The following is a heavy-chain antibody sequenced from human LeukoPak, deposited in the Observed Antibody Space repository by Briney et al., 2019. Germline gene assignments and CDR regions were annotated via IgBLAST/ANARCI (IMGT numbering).Heavy chain of an antibody. V-gene: IGHV3-30*18. CDR1: GFTFSSYG. CDR3: AKDPGGSQPTDY. J-gene: IGHJ4*02. CDR2: ISYDGSNK. D-gene: IGHD1-26*01. Sequence: GGSLRLSCAASGFTFSSYGMHWVRQAPGKGLEGVAVISYDGSNKYYADSVKGRFTISRDNSKNTLYLQMNSLRAEDTAVYYCAKDPGGSQPTDYWGQGTLVTVSS.